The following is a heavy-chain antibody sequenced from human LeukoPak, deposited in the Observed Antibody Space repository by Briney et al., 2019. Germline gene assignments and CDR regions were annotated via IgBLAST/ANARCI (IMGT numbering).Heavy chain of an antibody. J-gene: IGHJ4*02. D-gene: IGHD2/OR15-2a*01. CDR3: VSFYETY. Sequence: GGSLRLSCAASGNYWMHWFRQVPGKGLLWVSHINSDGSWTSYADSVKGRFTISKDNAKNTVYLQMNSLRAEDTAVYYCVSFYETYWGRGTLVTVSS. CDR1: GNYW. V-gene: IGHV3-74*01. CDR2: INSDGSWT.